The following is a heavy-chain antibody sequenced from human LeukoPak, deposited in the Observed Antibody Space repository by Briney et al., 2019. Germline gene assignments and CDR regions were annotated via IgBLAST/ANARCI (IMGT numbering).Heavy chain of an antibody. CDR3: ARERRGGGFDP. CDR1: GFTFSSYS. J-gene: IGHJ5*02. V-gene: IGHV3-21*01. CDR2: ISSSSSYI. Sequence: GGSLRLSCAASGFTFSSYSMNWVRQAPGKGLEWVSSISSSSSYIYYADSVKGRFTISRDNAKNSLYLQMNSLRAEDTAVYYCARERRGGGFDPWGQGTLVTVSS. D-gene: IGHD3-10*01.